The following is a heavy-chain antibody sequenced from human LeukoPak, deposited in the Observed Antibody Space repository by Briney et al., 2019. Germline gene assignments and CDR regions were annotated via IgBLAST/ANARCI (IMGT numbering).Heavy chain of an antibody. CDR1: GFTFSSDT. V-gene: IGHV3-23*01. D-gene: IGHD3-16*01. J-gene: IGHJ4*02. CDR3: AKEGYVSWGAYFDY. Sequence: GGSLRLSCAASGFTFSSDTMSWVRQAPGKGLEWASAISGSVGSTYSAASVKGRVTISRDNSKNTLYLEMNGLRAQDTAVYYCAKEGYVSWGAYFDYWGQGTLVTVSS. CDR2: ISGSVGST.